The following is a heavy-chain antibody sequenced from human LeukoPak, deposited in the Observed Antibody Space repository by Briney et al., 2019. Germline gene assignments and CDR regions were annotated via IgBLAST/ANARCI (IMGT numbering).Heavy chain of an antibody. CDR3: ARDTIAAVRRGPPDY. J-gene: IGHJ4*02. CDR2: TRNKVKSYTT. CDR1: GFTFSDHY. V-gene: IGHV3-72*01. Sequence: PGGSLRLSCAASGFTFSDHYMDWVRQAPGKGLEWVARTRNKVKSYTTQYAASVKGRFTISRDDSKDSLYLQMNSLKTEDTAVYYCARDTIAAVRRGPPDYWGQGTLVTVSS. D-gene: IGHD6-13*01.